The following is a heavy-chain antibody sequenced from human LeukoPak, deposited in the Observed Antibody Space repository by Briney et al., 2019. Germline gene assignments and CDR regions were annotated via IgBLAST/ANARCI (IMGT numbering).Heavy chain of an antibody. CDR1: GRSFRGYY. V-gene: IGHV4-34*01. D-gene: IGHD3-10*01. CDR2: INHGGST. CDR3: AGYYYGSENYHNHPNFDY. Sequence: SETLSLTCAVFGRSFRGYYWTWIRQPPGKGLEWIGEINHGGSTTYNPSLKSRVTISVDTPKNQCSLKLSSVTAADTAVYYCAGYYYGSENYHNHPNFDYWGQGTLVTVSS. J-gene: IGHJ4*02.